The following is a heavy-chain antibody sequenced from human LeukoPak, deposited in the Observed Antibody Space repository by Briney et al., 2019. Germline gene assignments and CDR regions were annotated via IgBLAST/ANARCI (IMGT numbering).Heavy chain of an antibody. CDR1: GFTFSSYG. J-gene: IGHJ4*02. CDR2: IKPDESEK. Sequence: GGSLRLSCAASGFTFSSYGMSWVRQAPGKGLEWVANIKPDESEKYYVDSVKGRFTISRDSAKNSLYLQMNSLRAEDTAVYYCVRGSSAAAYWGQGTLVTVSS. CDR3: VRGSSAAAY. V-gene: IGHV3-7*01. D-gene: IGHD2-2*01.